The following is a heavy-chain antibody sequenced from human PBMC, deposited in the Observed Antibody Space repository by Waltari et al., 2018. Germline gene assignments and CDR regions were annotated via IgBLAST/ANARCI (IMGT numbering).Heavy chain of an antibody. V-gene: IGHV4-59*08. D-gene: IGHD6-19*01. CDR3: ARRARIAVAGTSFRYYYMDV. CDR2: IYYSGST. CDR1: GGSISRYY. J-gene: IGHJ6*03. Sequence: QVQLQESGPGLVKPSETLSLTCTVSGGSISRYYWSWIRPPPGTGLEWIGYIYYSGSTNYNPSLKSRVTISVDTSKNQFSLKLSSVTAADTAVYYCARRARIAVAGTSFRYYYMDVWGKGTTVTISS.